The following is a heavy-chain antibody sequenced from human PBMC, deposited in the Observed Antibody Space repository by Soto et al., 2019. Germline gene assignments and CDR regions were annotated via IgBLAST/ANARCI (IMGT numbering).Heavy chain of an antibody. CDR3: ARVEGGYYGSGSYGFDY. Sequence: EVQLVESGGGLVQPGGSRSLSCAASGFTFSNYWMTWVRQAPGRGLEWVANIKQDGSEKYYVDSVKGRSTISRDNAKNSVYLHMDSLRVEDTAVYYCARVEGGYYGSGSYGFDYWGQGSLVTVSS. D-gene: IGHD3-10*01. CDR1: GFTFSNYW. V-gene: IGHV3-7*01. J-gene: IGHJ4*02. CDR2: IKQDGSEK.